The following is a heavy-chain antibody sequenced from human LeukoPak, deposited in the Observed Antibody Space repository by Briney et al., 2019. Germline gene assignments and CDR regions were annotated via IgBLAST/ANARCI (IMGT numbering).Heavy chain of an antibody. Sequence: GGSLRLSCAASGFTFSSYAMHWVRQAPGKGLERAAVISYDGSNKYSADSVKGRFTISRDNSKNTLYLQMNSLRAEDTAVYYCARGEMAAPENFDYWGQGTLVTVSS. D-gene: IGHD5-24*01. J-gene: IGHJ4*02. CDR3: ARGEMAAPENFDY. CDR1: GFTFSSYA. CDR2: ISYDGSNK. V-gene: IGHV3-30-3*01.